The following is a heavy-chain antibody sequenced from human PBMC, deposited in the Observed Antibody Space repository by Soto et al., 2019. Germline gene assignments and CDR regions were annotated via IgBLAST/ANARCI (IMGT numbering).Heavy chain of an antibody. V-gene: IGHV2-26*01. CDR3: ARYEMVAGKSLGYFDY. D-gene: IGHD6-19*01. CDR1: GFSLSDARMG. Sequence: SGPTLVNPTETLTLTCTVSGFSLSDARMGVSWIRQPPGKALGWLAHIFSNDEKSYSTSLKSRLTISKDTSKSQVVLTMTNMDPVDTATYYCARYEMVAGKSLGYFDYWGQGTLVTVSS. CDR2: IFSNDEK. J-gene: IGHJ4*02.